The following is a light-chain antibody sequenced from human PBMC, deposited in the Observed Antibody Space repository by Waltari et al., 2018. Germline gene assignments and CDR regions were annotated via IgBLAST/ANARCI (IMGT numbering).Light chain of an antibody. J-gene: IGKJ2*03. CDR3: MQGTNWPQS. CDR1: QSLVYSDGNIY. V-gene: IGKV2-30*01. CDR2: KVC. Sequence: DVVMTQSPLSLPVTLGQPASISCRSSQSLVYSDGNIYLTWFQQRPGQSPRRLIPKVCRRDSGVQDRCSGSGSGTDFTLRISRVEAEDVGLYFCMQGTNWPQSFGQGTKLEIK.